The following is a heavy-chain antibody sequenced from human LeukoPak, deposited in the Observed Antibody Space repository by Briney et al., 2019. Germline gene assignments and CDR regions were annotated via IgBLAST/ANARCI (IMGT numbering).Heavy chain of an antibody. V-gene: IGHV3-23*01. Sequence: GGSLRLSCAASGFIFSNYAMTWVRQTPGKGLEWVSTISNSGGRTFYADYVEGRFTISRDNSKNTLSLQMNSLRADDSAVYYCAKSWEILSSSWYLSFDSWGQGILVTVSS. CDR2: ISNSGGRT. CDR1: GFIFSNYA. J-gene: IGHJ4*02. CDR3: AKSWEILSSSWYLSFDS. D-gene: IGHD6-13*01.